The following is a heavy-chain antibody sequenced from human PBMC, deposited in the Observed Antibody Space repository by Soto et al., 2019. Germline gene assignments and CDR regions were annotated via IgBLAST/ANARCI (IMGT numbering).Heavy chain of an antibody. J-gene: IGHJ4*02. D-gene: IGHD2-15*01. Sequence: GGSLRLSCAASGFTFSTYWMYWVRQAPGKGLVWVSRTNSDGSDTYYADSVKGRFTISRDNSKNTLYLQMNSLRAEDTAVYYCAKDCYGGSSECSDYWGQGTLVTVPS. CDR2: TNSDGSDT. CDR1: GFTFSTYW. CDR3: AKDCYGGSSECSDY. V-gene: IGHV3-74*01.